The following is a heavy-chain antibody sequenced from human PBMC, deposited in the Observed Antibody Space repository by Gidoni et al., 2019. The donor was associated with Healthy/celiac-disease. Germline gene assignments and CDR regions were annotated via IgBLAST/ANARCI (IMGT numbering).Heavy chain of an antibody. V-gene: IGHV3-33*01. D-gene: IGHD2-2*01. Sequence: QVQLVESGGGVVQPGRSLRLSCAASGFTFSSYGMHWVRQAPGKGLAWVAVIGYDGSNKYYADSVKGRFTISRDNSKNTLYLKMNSLRAEDTAVYYCAREGGGDIVVVPAAVYYFDYWGQGTLVTVSS. J-gene: IGHJ4*02. CDR3: AREGGGDIVVVPAAVYYFDY. CDR1: GFTFSSYG. CDR2: IGYDGSNK.